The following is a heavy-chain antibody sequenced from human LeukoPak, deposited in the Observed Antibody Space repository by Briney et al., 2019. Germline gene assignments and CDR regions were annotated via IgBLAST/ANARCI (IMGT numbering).Heavy chain of an antibody. Sequence: KASETLSLTCAVYGGSFSGYYWSWIRQPPGKGLEWIGTIYHSGSTYYNPSLKSRVTISVDTSKNQFSLKLSSVTAADTAVYYCARGYSSSWYFNWFDPWGQGTLVTVSS. V-gene: IGHV4-34*01. CDR1: GGSFSGYY. D-gene: IGHD6-13*01. J-gene: IGHJ5*02. CDR3: ARGYSSSWYFNWFDP. CDR2: IYHSGST.